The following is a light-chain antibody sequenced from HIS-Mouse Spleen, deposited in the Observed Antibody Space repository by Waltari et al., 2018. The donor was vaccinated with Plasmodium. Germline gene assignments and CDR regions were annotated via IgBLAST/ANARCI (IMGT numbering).Light chain of an antibody. CDR1: QSVSSN. J-gene: IGKJ3*01. CDR2: GAS. CDR3: QQYNNWSFT. V-gene: IGKV3-15*01. Sequence: IVMTPSPATLSVSPGERATLFCRASQSVSSNLAWYQQKPGQAPRLLIYGASTRATGIPARFSGSGSGTEFTLTISSLQSEDFAVYYCQQYNNWSFTFGPGTKVDIK.